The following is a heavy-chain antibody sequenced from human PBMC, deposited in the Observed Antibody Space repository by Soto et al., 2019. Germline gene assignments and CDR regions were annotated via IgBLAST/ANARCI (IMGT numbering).Heavy chain of an antibody. D-gene: IGHD3-10*01. J-gene: IGHJ2*01. CDR3: ARKVPGSTSRPDYWYFDL. CDR2: ISGGGDAP. V-gene: IGHV3-23*01. Sequence: EVQLLESGGGLVQPGGSLRLSCAGSGFTFINYAMNWVRRAPGKGLEWVSTISGGGDAPFFADSVRGRFTISRDNSKNTVTLQMNYLGVDDSAVYFCARKVPGSTSRPDYWYFDLWGRGTLVTVSS. CDR1: GFTFINYA.